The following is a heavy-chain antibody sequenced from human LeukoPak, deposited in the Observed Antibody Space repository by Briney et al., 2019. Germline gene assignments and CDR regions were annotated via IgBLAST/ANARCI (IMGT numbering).Heavy chain of an antibody. V-gene: IGHV3-30*02. CDR1: GLIFSSYG. D-gene: IGHD3-3*01. Sequence: GGALRLSCVASGLIFSSYGMHWVRQAPGKGLEWVAFIRYDGSNKYYADSVKGRFTISRDNSKNTLYLHVNDLTAADKAVCYSAKRRAEHDLLSVENWFDPWGQGTLVTVSS. J-gene: IGHJ5*02. CDR3: AKRRAEHDLLSVENWFDP. CDR2: IRYDGSNK.